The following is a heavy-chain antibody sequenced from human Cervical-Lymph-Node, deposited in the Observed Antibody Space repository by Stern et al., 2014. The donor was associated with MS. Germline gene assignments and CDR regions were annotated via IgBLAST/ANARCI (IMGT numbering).Heavy chain of an antibody. CDR1: GGSFSSYA. Sequence: QVQLVESGAEVKKPGSSVKVSCKASGGSFSSYAFNWVRLGPGQGFEWMGGIIPIIAIANYAQKFQGRVTIAADTLTRTVYMELSGLISEDTAVYYCARDTRHYDTGGSYAYDIWGQGTVVTVSS. V-gene: IGHV1-69*17. CDR2: IIPIIAIA. CDR3: ARDTRHYDTGGSYAYDI. J-gene: IGHJ3*02. D-gene: IGHD3-22*01.